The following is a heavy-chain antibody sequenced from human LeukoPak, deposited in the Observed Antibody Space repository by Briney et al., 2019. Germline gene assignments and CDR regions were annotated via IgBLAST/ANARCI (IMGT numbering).Heavy chain of an antibody. CDR2: ISGSGGTT. CDR3: AKDLPGYGDYMEGS. CDR1: GFTFSRFA. Sequence: PGGSLRLSCAASGFTFSRFAMSWVRQAPGKGLEWVSTISGSGGTTNYADSVKGRFTFSRDNSKNTLYLQMNSLRAEDTAVYYCAKDLPGYGDYMEGSWGQGPRVTVS. V-gene: IGHV3-23*01. J-gene: IGHJ4*02. D-gene: IGHD4-17*01.